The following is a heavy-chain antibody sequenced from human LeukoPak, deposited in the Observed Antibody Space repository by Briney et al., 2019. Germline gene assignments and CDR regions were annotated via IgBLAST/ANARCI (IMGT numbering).Heavy chain of an antibody. J-gene: IGHJ4*02. CDR3: ARDIAVDY. CDR1: GFTFSSYA. CDR2: IKQDGSEK. V-gene: IGHV3-7*01. D-gene: IGHD6-13*01. Sequence: PGGSLRLSCAASGFTFSSYAMSWVRQAPGKGLEWVANIKQDGSEKNYVDSVKGRFSISRDNAKNSLYLQMNSLRAEDTAVYYCARDIAVDYWGQGTLVTVSS.